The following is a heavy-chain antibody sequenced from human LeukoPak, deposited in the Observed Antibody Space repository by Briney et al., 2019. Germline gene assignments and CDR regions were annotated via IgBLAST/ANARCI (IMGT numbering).Heavy chain of an antibody. CDR1: GFTFSSYS. CDR2: ISSSSSYI. CDR3: ASDFAYNTFDY. D-gene: IGHD1-14*01. V-gene: IGHV3-21*01. J-gene: IGHJ4*02. Sequence: GGSLRLSCAASGFTFSSYSMNWVRQAPWKGLEWVSSISSSSSYIYYADSVKGRFTISRDNTKNSLYLQLSSLRAEDTAVYYCASDFAYNTFDYWGRGTLVTVSS.